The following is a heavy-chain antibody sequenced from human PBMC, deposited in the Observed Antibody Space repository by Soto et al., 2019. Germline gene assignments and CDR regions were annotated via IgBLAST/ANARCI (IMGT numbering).Heavy chain of an antibody. D-gene: IGHD2-8*02. V-gene: IGHV4-34*01. CDR3: ARDKITGRFDY. Sequence: QVQLQQWVAGLLKPAETLSLTCAVYGGSFSGYYWTWIRQPPGTGLEWIGEINHSGSTNYNPSLKSQVTISVDTSKNQFSLKLTSVTAADTAVYYCARDKITGRFDYWGQGTLVTVSS. J-gene: IGHJ4*02. CDR2: INHSGST. CDR1: GGSFSGYY.